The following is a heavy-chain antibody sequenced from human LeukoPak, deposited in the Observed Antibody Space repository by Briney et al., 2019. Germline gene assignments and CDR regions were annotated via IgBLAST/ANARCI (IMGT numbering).Heavy chain of an antibody. D-gene: IGHD3-3*01. J-gene: IGHJ2*01. CDR3: ARDSFFFRAEDGIRDTVPVSEFLLNRSSDL. V-gene: IGHV4-39*07. Sequence: WIRQPPWTGLEWIGTIYYTGSTYYNPSPNSRVTISIDMSNHLFSLNLGSVTAADTAVYYCARDSFFFRAEDGIRDTVPVSEFLLNRSSDL. CDR2: IYYTGST.